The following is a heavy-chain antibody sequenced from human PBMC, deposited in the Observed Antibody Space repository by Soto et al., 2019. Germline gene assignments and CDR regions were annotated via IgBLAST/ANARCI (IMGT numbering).Heavy chain of an antibody. Sequence: GESPKISCQWPGYTFSNFWIGWVRQLPGTGLEWMGIVYPGDHETRYSPSFYGKVTISADKSINTAYLQWNSLEASDTAEYFCAKGSAFECEGAICYPFDHWGRGTLVTVSS. CDR3: AKGSAFECEGAICYPFDH. V-gene: IGHV5-51*01. CDR1: GYTFSNFW. CDR2: VYPGDHET. D-gene: IGHD3-10*01. J-gene: IGHJ4*02.